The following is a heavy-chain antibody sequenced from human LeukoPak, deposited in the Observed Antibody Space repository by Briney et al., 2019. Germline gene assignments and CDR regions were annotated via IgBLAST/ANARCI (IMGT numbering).Heavy chain of an antibody. CDR1: GGSLSSYY. J-gene: IGHJ5*02. Sequence: SQTLSLTCTVSGGSLSSYYWGWIRQPPGKGLEWIGYIYYSGSTKHNPSLGGRATLPADSSKNQFSLTLSAVTAADTLVFHCARDRSGWPKYNWFDPWGQGTLVPVSS. CDR2: IYYSGST. D-gene: IGHD6-19*01. V-gene: IGHV4-59*01. CDR3: ARDRSGWPKYNWFDP.